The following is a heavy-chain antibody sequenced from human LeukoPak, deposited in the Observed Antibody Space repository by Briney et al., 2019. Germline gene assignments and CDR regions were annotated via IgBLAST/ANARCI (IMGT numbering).Heavy chain of an antibody. V-gene: IGHV4-59*01. CDR2: IYYSGST. CDR1: SGSLSSYY. D-gene: IGHD3-10*01. J-gene: IGHJ6*02. Sequence: PETLSLTWTVSSGSLSSYYWSWVRQPPGKGREWVGYIYYSGSTNYNPSLKSRVTISVDTSTNQFSLKLSSVTAADTAVYYCARSYYYGSGSYGMDVWGQGTTVTVSS. CDR3: ARSYYYGSGSYGMDV.